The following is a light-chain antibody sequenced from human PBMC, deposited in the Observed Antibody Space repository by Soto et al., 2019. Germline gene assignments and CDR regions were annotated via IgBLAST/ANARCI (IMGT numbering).Light chain of an antibody. J-gene: IGKJ4*01. CDR2: GAS. CDR1: QSVRSN. CDR3: QHYNNLWG. Sequence: EIVMTQSPATLSVSPGERVTLSCRASQSVRSNLAWYQQKPGQVPRVLIYGASTRALGIPDRFSGCGSGTEFTLTNSSPQSEDFAVYYCQHYNNLWGFGGGTKVEIK. V-gene: IGKV3-15*01.